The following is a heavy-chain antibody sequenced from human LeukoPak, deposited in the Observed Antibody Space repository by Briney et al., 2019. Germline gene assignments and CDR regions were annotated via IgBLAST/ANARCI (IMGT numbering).Heavy chain of an antibody. Sequence: ASVKVSCKASGGTFSSYAISWVRQAPGQGLEWMGGIIPIFGTANYAQKFQGRVTITADESTSTAYMELSSLRSEDTAVYYCAGPLYYDFWSGYSKPFYYYYYMDVWGKGTTVTVSS. V-gene: IGHV1-69*13. CDR1: GGTFSSYA. J-gene: IGHJ6*03. D-gene: IGHD3-3*01. CDR3: AGPLYYDFWSGYSKPFYYYYYMDV. CDR2: IIPIFGTA.